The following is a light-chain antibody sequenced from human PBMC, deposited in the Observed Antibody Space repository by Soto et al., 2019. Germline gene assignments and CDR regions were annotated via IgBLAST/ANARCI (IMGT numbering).Light chain of an antibody. J-gene: IGKJ1*01. V-gene: IGKV3-20*01. CDR2: GAS. Sequence: EIVLTQSPGTLSLSPCEGDALSASASQSVSSSYLAWYQQKPGQAPRLLIYGASSRATGIPDRFSGSGSGTDFTLTISRLEPEDFAVYYCQQYGSSPPTFGQGTKVDI. CDR3: QQYGSSPPT. CDR1: QSVSSSY.